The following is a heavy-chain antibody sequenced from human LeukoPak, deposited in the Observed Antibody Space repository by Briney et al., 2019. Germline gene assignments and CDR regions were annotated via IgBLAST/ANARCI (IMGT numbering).Heavy chain of an antibody. Sequence: GGSLRLSCAASGFTFSSFAMIWVRQAPGKGLEWVSVIGSDSGGIVYADSVKGRFTISRDNAKNSLYLQMNSLRAEDTAVYYCAREVGATYFDYWGQGTLVTVSS. V-gene: IGHV3-21*01. D-gene: IGHD1-26*01. CDR1: GFTFSSFA. CDR2: IGSDSGGI. J-gene: IGHJ4*02. CDR3: AREVGATYFDY.